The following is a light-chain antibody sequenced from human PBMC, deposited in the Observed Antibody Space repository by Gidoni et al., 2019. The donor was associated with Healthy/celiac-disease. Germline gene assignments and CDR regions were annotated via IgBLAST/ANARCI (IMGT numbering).Light chain of an antibody. CDR1: SSDVGGYNY. V-gene: IGLV2-11*01. J-gene: IGLJ3*02. CDR2: DVS. Sequence: LTQPRSVSGSPGQSVTISCTGTSSDVGGYNYVSWYQQHPGKAPKLMIYDVSKRPSGVPDRFSGSKSGNTASLTISGLQAEDEADYYCCSYAGSYTWVFGGGTKLTVL. CDR3: CSYAGSYTWV.